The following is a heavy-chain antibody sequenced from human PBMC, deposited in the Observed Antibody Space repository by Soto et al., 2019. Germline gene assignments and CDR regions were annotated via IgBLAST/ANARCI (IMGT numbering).Heavy chain of an antibody. CDR1: GGAIISSSYY. Sequence: PSETLSLTCTVSGGAIISSSYYWFCMRQAPGKGLEWIGSIYYSGSTYYNPSLKSRVTISVDTSKNQFSLKLSSVTAADTAVYYCARTSSGWYRLGEPFDYWGQGTLVTVSS. CDR2: IYYSGST. D-gene: IGHD6-19*01. V-gene: IGHV4-39*01. CDR3: ARTSSGWYRLGEPFDY. J-gene: IGHJ4*02.